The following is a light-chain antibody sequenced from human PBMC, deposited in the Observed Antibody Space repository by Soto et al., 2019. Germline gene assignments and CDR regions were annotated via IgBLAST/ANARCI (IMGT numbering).Light chain of an antibody. CDR3: SSYSSRSISYV. CDR1: SSDVGGYKY. V-gene: IGLV2-14*01. CDR2: DVT. Sequence: QSVLTQPASVSGSPGQSITISCAGSSSDVGGYKYVSWYQQLPGNAPKLIIYDVTIRPSGVSNRFSGSKSGNTASLTISGLQAEDEGDYYCSSYSSRSISYVFGTGTRSPS. J-gene: IGLJ1*01.